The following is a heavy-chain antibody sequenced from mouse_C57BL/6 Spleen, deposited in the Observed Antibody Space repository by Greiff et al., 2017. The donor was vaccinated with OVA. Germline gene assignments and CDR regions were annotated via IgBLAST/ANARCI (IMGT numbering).Heavy chain of an antibody. J-gene: IGHJ3*01. Sequence: VMLVESGPGLVAPSQSLSITCTVSGFSLTSYAISWVRQPPGKGLEWLGVIWTGGGTNYNSALKTRLNISKDNSKSQVFLKMNSLQTDDTASYYCALLYLAYWGQGTLVTVSA. CDR2: IWTGGGT. CDR3: ALLYLAY. D-gene: IGHD2-3*01. CDR1: GFSLTSYA. V-gene: IGHV2-9-1*01.